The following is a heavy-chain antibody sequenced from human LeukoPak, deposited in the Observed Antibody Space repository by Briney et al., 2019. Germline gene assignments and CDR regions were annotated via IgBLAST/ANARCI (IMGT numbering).Heavy chain of an antibody. CDR3: ASQNTMVRGVIMRSNWFDP. J-gene: IGHJ5*02. D-gene: IGHD3-10*01. CDR2: IIPIFGTA. Sequence: GASVKVSCKASGGTFSSYAISWVRQAPGHGLEWMGGIIPIFGTANYAQKFQGRVTITADKSTSTAYTELSSLRSEDTAVYYCASQNTMVRGVIMRSNWFDPWGQGTLVTVSS. CDR1: GGTFSSYA. V-gene: IGHV1-69*06.